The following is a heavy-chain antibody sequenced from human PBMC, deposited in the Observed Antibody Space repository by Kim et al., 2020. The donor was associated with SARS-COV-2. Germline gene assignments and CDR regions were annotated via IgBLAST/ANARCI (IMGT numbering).Heavy chain of an antibody. V-gene: IGHV4-59*01. Sequence: SLKSRVTISVDTSKNPVSLKLRSVTAADTAVYYCARARVGIFGVVTHFDYWGQGTLVTVSS. D-gene: IGHD3-3*01. CDR3: ARARVGIFGVVTHFDY. J-gene: IGHJ4*02.